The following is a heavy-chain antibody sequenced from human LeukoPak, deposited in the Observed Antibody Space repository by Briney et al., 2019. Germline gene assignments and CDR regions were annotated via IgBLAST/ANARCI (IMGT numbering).Heavy chain of an antibody. V-gene: IGHV1-18*01. CDR3: ASSPSSSGLGDY. J-gene: IGHJ4*02. CDR2: ISAYNGNT. CDR1: GYTSTSYG. D-gene: IGHD3-22*01. Sequence: ASVKVSCKASGYTSTSYGISWVRQAPGQGLEWMGWISAYNGNTNYAQKLQGRVTMTTDTSTSTAYMELRGLRSDDTAVYYCASSPSSSGLGDYWGQGTLVTVSS.